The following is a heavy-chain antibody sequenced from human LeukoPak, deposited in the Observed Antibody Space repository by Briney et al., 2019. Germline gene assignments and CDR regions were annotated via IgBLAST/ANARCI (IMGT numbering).Heavy chain of an antibody. J-gene: IGHJ4*02. CDR3: ARGWRMYYDFWSGSPPTQ. Sequence: PSETLSLTCAVYGGSFSVYYWSWFANPPGKGLEGMGELNHSGSTNYNPSLKSRVTISVDTPKNQFSLKLSSVTAADTAVYYCARGWRMYYDFWSGSPPTQWGRGTLVTVSS. CDR2: LNHSGST. CDR1: GGSFSVYY. V-gene: IGHV4-34*01. D-gene: IGHD3-3*01.